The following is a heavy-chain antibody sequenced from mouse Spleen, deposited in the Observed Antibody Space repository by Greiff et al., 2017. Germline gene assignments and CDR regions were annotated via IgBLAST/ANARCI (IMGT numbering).Heavy chain of an antibody. CDR3: ARHGGGKVYWYFDV. D-gene: IGHD1-1*02. CDR2: IWSDGST. Sequence: VHLVESGPGLVAPSQSLSITCTISGFSLTSYGVHWVRQPPGKGLEWLVVIWSDGSTTYNSALKSRLSISKDNSKSQVFLKMNSLQTDDTAMYYCARHGGGKVYWYFDVWGAGTTVTVSS. J-gene: IGHJ1*01. CDR1: GFSLTSYG. V-gene: IGHV2-6-1*01.